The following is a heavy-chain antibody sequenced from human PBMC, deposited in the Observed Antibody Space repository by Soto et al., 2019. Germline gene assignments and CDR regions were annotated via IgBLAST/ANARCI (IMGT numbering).Heavy chain of an antibody. CDR3: AREYEVRGVIIPTGLYGMDV. V-gene: IGHV1-69*01. CDR2: IIPIFGTA. CDR1: GGTFSSYA. D-gene: IGHD3-10*01. Sequence: QVQLVQSGAEVKKPGSSVKVSCKASGGTFSSYAISWVRQAPGQGLEWMGGIIPIFGTANYAQKFEGRVTITADEYTSTAYMELSSLRSEDTAVYYCAREYEVRGVIIPTGLYGMDVWGQGTKVTVSS. J-gene: IGHJ6*02.